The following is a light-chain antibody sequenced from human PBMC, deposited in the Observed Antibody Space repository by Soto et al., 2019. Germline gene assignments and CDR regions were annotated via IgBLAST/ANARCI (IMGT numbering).Light chain of an antibody. CDR3: SSYAGSNNLV. CDR2: EVN. CDR1: SSDVGGYNS. V-gene: IGLV2-8*01. Sequence: QPVLTQPPSASGSPGQSVTISCTGTSSDVGGYNSVSWYQQHPGKAPKLVIYEVNKRPSGVPDRFSASKSDNTASLTVSGLQAEDEADYYCSSYAGSNNLVFGGGTKLTVL. J-gene: IGLJ2*01.